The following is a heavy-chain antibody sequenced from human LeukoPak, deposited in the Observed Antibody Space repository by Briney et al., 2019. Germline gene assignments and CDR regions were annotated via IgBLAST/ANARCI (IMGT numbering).Heavy chain of an antibody. CDR1: GYTFTSCD. CDR3: ARVGDWFDP. Sequence: GASVKVSXKASGYTFTSCDINWVRQATGQGLEWMGWMNPNSGNTGYAQKFQGRVTITRNTSISTAYMELSSLRSEDTAVYYCARVGDWFDPWGQGTLVTVSS. CDR2: MNPNSGNT. V-gene: IGHV1-8*03. J-gene: IGHJ5*02.